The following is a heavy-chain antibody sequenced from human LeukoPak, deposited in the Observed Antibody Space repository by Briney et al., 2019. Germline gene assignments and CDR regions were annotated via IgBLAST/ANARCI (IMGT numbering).Heavy chain of an antibody. CDR1: GFTFSSNW. CDR2: INEDGSTT. CDR3: VRDLGGRSGH. D-gene: IGHD1-26*01. V-gene: IGHV3-74*01. J-gene: IGHJ4*02. Sequence: GGSLRLSCAASGFTFSSNWMHWVRQAPGKGLVWVSRINEDGSTTNYTDSVKGRFTISRDNAKNTLYLQMNSLRAEDTAVYYCVRDLGGRSGHWGQGTLVTVSS.